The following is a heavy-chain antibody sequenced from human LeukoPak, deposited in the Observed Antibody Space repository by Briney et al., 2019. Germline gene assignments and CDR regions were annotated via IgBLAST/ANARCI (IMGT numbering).Heavy chain of an antibody. D-gene: IGHD1-26*01. J-gene: IGHJ6*03. CDR1: GFTFSSYG. CDR3: AKRCSGSYTPAYYYYMDV. CDR2: ISGSGGST. Sequence: QPGGSLRLSCAASGFTFSSYGMSWVRQAPGKGLEWVSAISGSGGSTYYADSVKGRFTISRDNSKNTLYLQMNSLRAEDTAVYYCAKRCSGSYTPAYYYYMDVWGKGTTVTISS. V-gene: IGHV3-23*01.